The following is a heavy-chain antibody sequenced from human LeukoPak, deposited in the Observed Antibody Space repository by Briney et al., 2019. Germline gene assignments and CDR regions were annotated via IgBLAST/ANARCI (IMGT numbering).Heavy chain of an antibody. CDR2: IYPGDSDT. CDR3: ARYRQWELIGLDY. Sequence: GESLKISCTGSGYNFAHDWIGWVRQAPGKGLEWMGIIYPGDSDTRYSPSFQGQVTISADKSISTAYLQWSSLKASDTAMYYCARYRQWELIGLDYWGQGTLVTVSS. CDR1: GYNFAHDW. V-gene: IGHV5-51*01. D-gene: IGHD1-26*01. J-gene: IGHJ4*02.